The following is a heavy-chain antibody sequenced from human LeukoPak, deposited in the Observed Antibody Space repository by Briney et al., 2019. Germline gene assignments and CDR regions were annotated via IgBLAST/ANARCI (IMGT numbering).Heavy chain of an antibody. CDR1: GGSISSSGSY. CDR3: ARDHPVHYYMDV. CDR2: IYYSGST. J-gene: IGHJ6*03. Sequence: SETLSLTCTVSGGSISSSGSYWGWIRQPPGRGLEWIVTIYYSGSTYYNPSLKSRVTISVDTSKNQFSLNLSSVTAADTAVYYCARDHPVHYYMDVWGKGTTVTVSS. V-gene: IGHV4-39*07.